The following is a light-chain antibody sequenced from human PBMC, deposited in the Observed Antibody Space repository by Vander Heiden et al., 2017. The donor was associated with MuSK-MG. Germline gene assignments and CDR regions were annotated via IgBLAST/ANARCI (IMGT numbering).Light chain of an antibody. Sequence: QSALTQPASVSGSPGQWITISCTGSNSDIGSYHLVSWYQQHPGKAPKLIIYEVTKRPAGVANRFSGSKSGNTASLTISGLQAEDEADYYCCSYAGSNTALFGAGTKVTVL. V-gene: IGLV2-23*02. CDR3: CSYAGSNTAL. CDR1: NSDIGSYHL. J-gene: IGLJ2*01. CDR2: EVT.